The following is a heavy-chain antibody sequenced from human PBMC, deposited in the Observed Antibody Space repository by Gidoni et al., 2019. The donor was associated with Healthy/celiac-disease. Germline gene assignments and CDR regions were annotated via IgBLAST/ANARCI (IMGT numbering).Heavy chain of an antibody. D-gene: IGHD4-17*01. CDR2: IYYSGST. J-gene: IGHJ5*02. V-gene: IGHV4-59*01. Sequence: QVQLQESGPGLVKPSETLSLTCTVPGGSITSYYCNWIRQPPGKGLEWIGYIYYSGSTNYNPSLKSRVTISVDTSKNQFSLKLSSVTAADTAVYYCARYDYGDYLGPWGQGTLVTVSS. CDR1: GGSITSYY. CDR3: ARYDYGDYLGP.